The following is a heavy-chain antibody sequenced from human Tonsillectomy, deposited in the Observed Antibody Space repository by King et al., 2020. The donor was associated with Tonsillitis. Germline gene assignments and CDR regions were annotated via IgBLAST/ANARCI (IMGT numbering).Heavy chain of an antibody. CDR3: ARPHAESKYYYYGMDV. J-gene: IGHJ6*02. CDR1: GFAFSKYG. V-gene: IGHV3-30*03. CDR2: TSYDGGNK. Sequence: VQLVESGGGVVQPGRSLGLSCAASGFAFSKYGMHWVRQAPGKGLEWVAVTSYDGGNKYYADSVKGRFTISRDNSKNTLFLQMNSLRPEDTAVYYCARPHAESKYYYYGMDVWGQGTTVTVSS.